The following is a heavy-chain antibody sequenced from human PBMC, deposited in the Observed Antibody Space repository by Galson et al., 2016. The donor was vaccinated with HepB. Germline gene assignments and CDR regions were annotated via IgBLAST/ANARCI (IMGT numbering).Heavy chain of an antibody. CDR2: IGGSGGSA. Sequence: SLRLSCAASGYTFSSYAMSWVRQAPGKGLEWVSGIGGSGGSAYYADSVKGRFTISRDNSKNTLYLQMKSLRADDTALYFCAREGYSSGHCGAFDIWGRGTVVAVSS. V-gene: IGHV3-23*01. CDR1: GYTFSSYA. D-gene: IGHD6-19*01. CDR3: AREGYSSGHCGAFDI. J-gene: IGHJ3*02.